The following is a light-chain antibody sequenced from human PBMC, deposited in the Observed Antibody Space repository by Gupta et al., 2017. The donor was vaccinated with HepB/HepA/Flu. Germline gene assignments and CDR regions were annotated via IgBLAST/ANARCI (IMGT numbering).Light chain of an antibody. V-gene: IGLV2-14*03. J-gene: IGLJ2*01. CDR1: NSDITDYNY. CDR2: DVS. CDR3: RSYKSTTYVA. Sequence: QSALTQPASVSGSPGQSISISCTGTNSDITDYNYISWYQQHPGKAPKLLIYDVSNRPSGVSNRCAGYKSGNKAYLTISGLQAEDEADDYCRSYKSTTYVAFGGGTKLTVL.